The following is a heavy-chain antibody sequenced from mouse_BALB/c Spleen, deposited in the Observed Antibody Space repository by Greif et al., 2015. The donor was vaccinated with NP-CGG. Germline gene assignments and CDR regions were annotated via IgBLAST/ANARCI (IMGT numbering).Heavy chain of an antibody. J-gene: IGHJ4*01. D-gene: IGHD6-1*01. CDR2: INPTNGGT. Sequence: QVQLQQSGAELVKPGASVKLSCKASGYTFTSYYKYWVKQRPGQGLEWIGGINPTNGGTNFNEKFKSKATLTVDKSSSTAYMQLSSLTSEDSAVYYCTRSTYNAMDYWGQGTSVTVSS. CDR3: TRSTYNAMDY. CDR1: GYTFTSYY. V-gene: IGHV1S81*02.